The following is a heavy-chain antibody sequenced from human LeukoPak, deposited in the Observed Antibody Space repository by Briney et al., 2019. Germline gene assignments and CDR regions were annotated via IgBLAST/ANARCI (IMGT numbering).Heavy chain of an antibody. J-gene: IGHJ4*02. D-gene: IGHD1-26*01. Sequence: PGGSLRLSCAASGFTFSDYYMSWIRQAPGKGLEWVSYISSSGSTMYYADSVKGRFTISRDNAKNSLYLQMNSLRAEDTAVYYCARLGIVGATSFDYWGQGTLVTVSS. CDR3: ARLGIVGATSFDY. V-gene: IGHV3-11*04. CDR2: ISSSGSTM. CDR1: GFTFSDYY.